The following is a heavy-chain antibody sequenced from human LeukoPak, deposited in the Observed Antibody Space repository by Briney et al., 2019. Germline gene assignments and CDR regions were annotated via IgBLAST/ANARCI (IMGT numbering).Heavy chain of an antibody. Sequence: PGGSLRLSCAASGFTFSSYWMSWVRQAPGKGLEWVANIKQDGSEKYYVDSVKGRFTISRDNAKNSLYLQMNSLRAEDTAVYHCARDRRLEGYDSGAVDYWGQGTLVTVSS. CDR1: GFTFSSYW. V-gene: IGHV3-7*01. CDR2: IKQDGSEK. CDR3: ARDRRLEGYDSGAVDY. D-gene: IGHD5-12*01. J-gene: IGHJ4*02.